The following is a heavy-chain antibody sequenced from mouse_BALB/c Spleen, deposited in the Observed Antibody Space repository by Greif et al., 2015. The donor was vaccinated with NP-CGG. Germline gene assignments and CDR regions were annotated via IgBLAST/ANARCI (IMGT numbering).Heavy chain of an antibody. CDR2: INPSTGYT. CDR3: ARDLVDY. D-gene: IGHD1-1*02. Sequence: VQLQQSGAELAKPGASVKMSCKASGYTFTSYWMHWVKQRPGQGLEWIGYINPSTGYTEYNQKFKDKATLTADKSSSTAYMQLSSLTSEDSAVYYCARDLVDYWGQGTTLTVSS. V-gene: IGHV1-7*01. J-gene: IGHJ2*01. CDR1: GYTFTSYW.